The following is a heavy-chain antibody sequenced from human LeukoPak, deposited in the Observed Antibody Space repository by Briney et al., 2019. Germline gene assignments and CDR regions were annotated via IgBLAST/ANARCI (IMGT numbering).Heavy chain of an antibody. Sequence: ASVKVSCKASGYTFTGYFMHWVRQAPGQGLEWMEWINPNSGETNYAQKFQGRVTMTRDTSISTTYMELRRLRSDDTAVYYCARAVRSSWYSFDYWGQGTLVTVSS. CDR2: INPNSGET. CDR3: ARAVRSSWYSFDY. J-gene: IGHJ4*02. CDR1: GYTFTGYF. D-gene: IGHD6-13*01. V-gene: IGHV1-2*02.